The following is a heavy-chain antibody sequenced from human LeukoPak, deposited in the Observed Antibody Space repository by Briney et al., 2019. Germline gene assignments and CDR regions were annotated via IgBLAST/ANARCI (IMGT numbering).Heavy chain of an antibody. V-gene: IGHV1-18*04. CDR1: GYTFTNYG. D-gene: IGHD6-13*01. CDR3: ARAPPAGIAAAGTAY. J-gene: IGHJ4*02. Sequence: ASIKVSCKASGYTFTNYGFSWVRQAPGQGLEWMGWISTYSGNTNYAQQLQGRVTMTSDTSTSTVYMELRSLRSDDTAVYYCARAPPAGIAAAGTAYWGQGTLVTVSS. CDR2: ISTYSGNT.